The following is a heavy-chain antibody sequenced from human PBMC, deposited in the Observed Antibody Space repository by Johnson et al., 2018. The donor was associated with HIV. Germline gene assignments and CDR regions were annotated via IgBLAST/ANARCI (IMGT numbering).Heavy chain of an antibody. CDR3: AKDRPLVVVTHDAFDI. Sequence: VQLVESGGGLVQPGGSLRLSCAASGFTFSSYWMSWVRQAPGKGLEWVANIKQDGSEKYYVDSVKGRFTISRDNAKNSLYLQMNSLRAEDTAVYYCAKDRPLVVVTHDAFDIWGQGTIVTVSS. CDR1: GFTFSSYW. D-gene: IGHD2-21*02. CDR2: IKQDGSEK. J-gene: IGHJ3*02. V-gene: IGHV3-7*01.